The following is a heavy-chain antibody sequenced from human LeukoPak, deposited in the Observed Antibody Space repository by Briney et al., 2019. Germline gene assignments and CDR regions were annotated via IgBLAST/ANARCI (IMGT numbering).Heavy chain of an antibody. CDR1: GGSISRYY. CDR2: IYYSGST. Sequence: PSETLSLTGAVSGGSISRYYWSWIRQPPGKGLEWIGYIYYSGSTNYNPSLKRRVTISVDTSKNQFSLKLSSVTAADTAVYYCARSGYSSSWAYYYYYYMDVWGKGTTVTISS. D-gene: IGHD6-13*01. CDR3: ARSGYSSSWAYYYYYYMDV. V-gene: IGHV4-59*01. J-gene: IGHJ6*03.